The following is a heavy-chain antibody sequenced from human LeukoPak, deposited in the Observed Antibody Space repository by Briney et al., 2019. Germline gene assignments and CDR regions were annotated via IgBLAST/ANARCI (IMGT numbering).Heavy chain of an antibody. Sequence: QPGGSLRLSSVASGFTISCYWMHWARQDPGKVLVWISHINPDGTVTGYADSVKGRFTVSRDNANNTLYLQMTSLRAEDTAIYYCTRNFDYGYYLWGQGTLVTVSS. CDR2: INPDGTVT. D-gene: IGHD4-17*01. J-gene: IGHJ5*02. CDR3: TRNFDYGYYL. CDR1: GFTISCYW. V-gene: IGHV3-74*01.